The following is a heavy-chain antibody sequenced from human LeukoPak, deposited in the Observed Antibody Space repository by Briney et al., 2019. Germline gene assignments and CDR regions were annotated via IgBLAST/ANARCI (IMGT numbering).Heavy chain of an antibody. V-gene: IGHV3-74*01. CDR2: INSPGSDT. Sequence: GGSLRLSCAASGSSFNNYWMHWVRQAPGKGLVWVSRINSPGSDTTYADSVKGRFTISRDNAKNTLYLQMNSLRVEDTAVYYCARVPNWFDPWGQGTLVTVSS. J-gene: IGHJ5*02. CDR3: ARVPNWFDP. CDR1: GSSFNNYW.